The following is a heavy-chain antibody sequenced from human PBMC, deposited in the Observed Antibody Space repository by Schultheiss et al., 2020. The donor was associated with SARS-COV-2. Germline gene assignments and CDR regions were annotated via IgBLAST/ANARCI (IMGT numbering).Heavy chain of an antibody. CDR3: ARSRGIYSGPFDP. CDR1: GGYISSGGYY. CDR2: IYYSGST. Sequence: SQTLSLTCTVSGGYISSGGYYWSWIRQHPGKGLEWIGYIYYSGSTYYNPSLKSRVTISVDTSKNQFSLKLSSVTAADTAVYYCARSRGIYSGPFDPWGQGTLVTVSS. D-gene: IGHD5-12*01. V-gene: IGHV4-31*03. J-gene: IGHJ5*02.